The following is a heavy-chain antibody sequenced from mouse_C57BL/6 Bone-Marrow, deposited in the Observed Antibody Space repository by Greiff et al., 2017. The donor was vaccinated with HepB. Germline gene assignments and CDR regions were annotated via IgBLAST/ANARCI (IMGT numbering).Heavy chain of an antibody. V-gene: IGHV5-17*01. CDR1: GFTFSDYG. J-gene: IGHJ4*01. D-gene: IGHD1-1*01. CDR3: ARHYYGSSLYAMDY. Sequence: EVKVVESGGGLVKPGGSLKLSCAASGFTFSDYGMNWVRQAPEKGLEWVAYISSGSSTIYYADTVKGRFTISRDNAKNTLFLQMTSLRSEDTAMYYCARHYYGSSLYAMDYWGQGTSVTVSS. CDR2: ISSGSSTI.